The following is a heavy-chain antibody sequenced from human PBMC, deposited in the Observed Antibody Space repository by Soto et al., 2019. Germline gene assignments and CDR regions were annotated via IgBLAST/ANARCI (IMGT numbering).Heavy chain of an antibody. J-gene: IGHJ4*02. CDR3: ARGIVGAAVAFGY. CDR1: GGSISSGGYY. D-gene: IGHD1-26*01. CDR2: IYYSGST. Sequence: PSETLSLTCTVSGGSISSGGYYWSWIRQHPGKGLEWIGYIYYSGSTYYNPSLKSRVTILVDMSKNQFSLKLSSVTAADTAVYYCARGIVGAAVAFGYWGQGTLVTVSS. V-gene: IGHV4-31*03.